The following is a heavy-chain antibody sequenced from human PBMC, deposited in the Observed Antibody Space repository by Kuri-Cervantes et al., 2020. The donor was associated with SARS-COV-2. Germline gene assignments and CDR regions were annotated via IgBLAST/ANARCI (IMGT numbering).Heavy chain of an antibody. D-gene: IGHD3-9*01. CDR1: GFTFSSYE. J-gene: IGHJ6*02. Sequence: GESLKISCAASGFTFSSYEMNWVRQAPGKGLEWVAVIWYDGSNKYYADSVKGRFTISRDNSKNTLYLQMNSLRAEDTAVYYCARDLVLRYFDWSPYYYYGMDVWGQGTTVTVSS. CDR3: ARDLVLRYFDWSPYYYYGMDV. V-gene: IGHV3-33*08. CDR2: IWYDGSNK.